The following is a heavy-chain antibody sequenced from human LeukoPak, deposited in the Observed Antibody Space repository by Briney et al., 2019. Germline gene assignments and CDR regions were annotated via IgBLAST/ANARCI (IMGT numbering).Heavy chain of an antibody. CDR1: GLTFSTYA. CDR2: ISGSGSTT. CDR3: AKGPQWELPHFDY. J-gene: IGHJ4*02. V-gene: IGHV3-23*01. Sequence: PGGSLRLSCAASGLTFSTYAINWVRQAPGKGLEWVSGISGSGSTTYYADSVKGRFTISRDKSKNTVYLQMNSLRAEDTAIYYCAKGPQWELPHFDYWGQGTLVTVSS. D-gene: IGHD1-26*01.